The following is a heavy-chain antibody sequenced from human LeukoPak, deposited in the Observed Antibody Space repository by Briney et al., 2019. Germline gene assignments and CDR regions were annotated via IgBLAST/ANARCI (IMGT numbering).Heavy chain of an antibody. CDR3: ARERYSSSCPHFDY. Sequence: SETLSLTFTVSGGSISSSSYYWGWIRQPPGKGLEWIGSIYYSGSTYYNPSLKSRVTISVDTSKNQFSLKLSSVTAADTAVYYCARERYSSSCPHFDYWGQGTLVTVSS. V-gene: IGHV4-39*07. CDR1: GGSISSSSYY. D-gene: IGHD6-13*01. CDR2: IYYSGST. J-gene: IGHJ4*02.